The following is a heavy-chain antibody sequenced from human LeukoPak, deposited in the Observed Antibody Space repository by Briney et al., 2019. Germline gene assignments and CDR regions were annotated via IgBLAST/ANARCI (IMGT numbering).Heavy chain of an antibody. Sequence: PSETLSLTCTVSGGSITTYYWSWIRQPPGKGLEWIGYIYYSRSTMYNPSLKSRVTISIDTSKDQLSLKVNSVTAADTAVYYCAKLLVRGVIKGYYYGMDVWGQGTTVTVSS. J-gene: IGHJ6*02. CDR2: IYYSRST. V-gene: IGHV4-59*08. CDR1: GGSITTYY. CDR3: AKLLVRGVIKGYYYGMDV. D-gene: IGHD3-10*01.